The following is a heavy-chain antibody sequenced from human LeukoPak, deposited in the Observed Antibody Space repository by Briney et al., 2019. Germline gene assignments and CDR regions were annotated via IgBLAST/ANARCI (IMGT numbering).Heavy chain of an antibody. CDR1: GFNFYYA. J-gene: IGHJ4*02. CDR3: ASAPNYYDSSGYFLDYYFDY. CDR2: ISGDGGST. D-gene: IGHD3-22*01. V-gene: IGHV3-23*01. Sequence: PGGSLRLSCAASGFNFYYAMSWVRQAPGKGLEWVSDISGDGGSTYYADSVKGRFAISRDNAKNSLYLQMNSLRAEDTAVYYCASAPNYYDSSGYFLDYYFDYWGQGTLVTVSS.